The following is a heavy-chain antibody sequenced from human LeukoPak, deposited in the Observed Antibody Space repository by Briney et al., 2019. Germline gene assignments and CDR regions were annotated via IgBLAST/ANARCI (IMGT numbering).Heavy chain of an antibody. D-gene: IGHD6-19*01. CDR1: GGSFSGYY. Sequence: SETLSLTCAVYGGSFSGYYWSWIRQPPGKGLEWIGEINHSGSTNYNPSLKSRVTISVDTSKNQFSLKLSSVTAADTAVYYCARGGWHGYRFDPWGQGTLVTVSS. CDR2: INHSGST. V-gene: IGHV4-34*01. CDR3: ARGGWHGYRFDP. J-gene: IGHJ5*02.